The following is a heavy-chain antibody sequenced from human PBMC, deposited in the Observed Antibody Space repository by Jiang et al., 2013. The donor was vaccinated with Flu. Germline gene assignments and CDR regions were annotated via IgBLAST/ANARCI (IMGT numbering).Heavy chain of an antibody. Sequence: VQLLESGGGVVQPGRSLRLSCAASGFTFSSYAMHWVRQAPGKGLEWVAVISYDGSNKYYADSVEGRFTISRDNSKNTLYLQMNSLRAEDTAVYYCLWFGELYGIDYWGQGTLVTVSS. D-gene: IGHD3-10*01. CDR1: GFTFSSYA. CDR3: LWFGELYGIDY. J-gene: IGHJ4*02. CDR2: ISYDGSNK. V-gene: IGHV3-30*04.